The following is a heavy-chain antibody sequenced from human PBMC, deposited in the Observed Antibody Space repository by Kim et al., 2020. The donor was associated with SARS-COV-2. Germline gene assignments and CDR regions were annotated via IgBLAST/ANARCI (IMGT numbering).Heavy chain of an antibody. V-gene: IGHV3-15*01. Sequence: GGSLRLSCAASGFTFSNAWMSWVRQAPGKGLEWVGRIKSKTDGGTTDYAAPVKGRFTISRDDSKNTLYLQMNSLKTEDTAVYYCTTVLLWFGEKPPHRYWYFDLWGRGTLVTVSS. D-gene: IGHD3-10*01. CDR2: IKSKTDGGTT. CDR3: TTVLLWFGEKPPHRYWYFDL. J-gene: IGHJ2*01. CDR1: GFTFSNAW.